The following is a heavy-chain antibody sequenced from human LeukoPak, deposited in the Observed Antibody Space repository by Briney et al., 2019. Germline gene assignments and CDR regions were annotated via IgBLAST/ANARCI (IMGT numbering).Heavy chain of an antibody. CDR3: ARRSSYCSSTSCYFWFDP. CDR2: IYYSGST. CDR1: GGSISSYY. J-gene: IGHJ5*02. D-gene: IGHD2-2*01. V-gene: IGHV4-59*08. Sequence: SETLSLTCTVSGGSISSYYWSWIRQPPGKGLEWIGYIYYSGSTNYNPSLKSRVTISVDTSKNQFSLKLGSVTAADTAVYYCARRSSYCSSTSCYFWFDPWGQGTLVTVSS.